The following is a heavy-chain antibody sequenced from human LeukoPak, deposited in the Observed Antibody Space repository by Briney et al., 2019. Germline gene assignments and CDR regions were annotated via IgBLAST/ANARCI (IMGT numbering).Heavy chain of an antibody. CDR1: GGSISSYY. Sequence: SETLSLTCTVSGGSISSYYWSWIRQPPGKGLEWIGYIYYSGSTHYNPSLKSRLTVSVDTSKNQFSLNLSSVTAADTAVYYCARDRVYYHGSGSLASVYYHGMDVWGQGTTVTVSS. J-gene: IGHJ6*02. CDR3: ARDRVYYHGSGSLASVYYHGMDV. D-gene: IGHD3-10*01. CDR2: IYYSGST. V-gene: IGHV4-59*12.